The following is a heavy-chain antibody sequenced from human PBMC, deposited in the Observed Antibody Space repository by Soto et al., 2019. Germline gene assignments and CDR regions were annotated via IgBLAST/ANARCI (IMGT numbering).Heavy chain of an antibody. CDR2: INHSGST. J-gene: IGHJ5*02. CDR1: GGSINTVSYY. CDR3: ASVTTSAAAGTNWFDP. V-gene: IGHV4-39*07. D-gene: IGHD6-13*01. Sequence: SETLSLTCTVSGGSINTVSYYWSWIRQPPGKGLEWIGEINHSGSTNYNPSLKSRVTISVDTSKNQFSLKLSSVTAADTAVYYCASVTTSAAAGTNWFDPWGQGTLVTVSS.